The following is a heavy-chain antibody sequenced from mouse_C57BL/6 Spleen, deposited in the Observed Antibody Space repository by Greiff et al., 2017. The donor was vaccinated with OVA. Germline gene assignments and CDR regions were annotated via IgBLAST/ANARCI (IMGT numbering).Heavy chain of an antibody. CDR1: GYTFTSYW. CDR3: APITTVVSPPFAY. V-gene: IGHV1-55*01. J-gene: IGHJ3*01. Sequence: QVQLQQPGAELVKPGASVKMSCKASGYTFTSYWITWVKQRPGQGLEWIGDIYPGSGSTNYNEKFKSRATLTVDTSSSTAYMQLSSLTSEDSAVYYCAPITTVVSPPFAYWGQGTLVTVSA. D-gene: IGHD1-1*01. CDR2: IYPGSGST.